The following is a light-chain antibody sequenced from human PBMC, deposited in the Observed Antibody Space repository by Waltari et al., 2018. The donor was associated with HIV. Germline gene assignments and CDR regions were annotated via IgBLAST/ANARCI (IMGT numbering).Light chain of an antibody. Sequence: QSVLTQPPSASGTLGQGVTISSIESYSNIGTNMLNWYQNLPGAAPKLIIFRHHQLPSVGPERFSGSPFRSSAFLTFTGLLTGDEATFSCAALEASRHVIFGGRTHLTV. J-gene: IGLJ2*01. CDR2: RHH. V-gene: IGLV1-44*01. CDR1: YSNIGTNM. CDR3: AALEASRHVI.